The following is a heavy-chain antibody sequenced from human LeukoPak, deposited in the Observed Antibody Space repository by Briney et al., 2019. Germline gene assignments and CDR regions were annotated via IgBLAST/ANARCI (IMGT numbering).Heavy chain of an antibody. J-gene: IGHJ5*02. CDR2: INHSGST. CDR3: ARGYSSSWYGGNWFDP. D-gene: IGHD6-13*01. Sequence: PSETLSLTCAVYGGSFCGYYWSWIREPPGKGLERSGQINHSGSTNDNPSLKSPFTISVDTSKNQFSLKLSSVTAADTAVYYCARGYSSSWYGGNWFDPWGQGTLVTVSS. V-gene: IGHV4-34*01. CDR1: GGSFCGYY.